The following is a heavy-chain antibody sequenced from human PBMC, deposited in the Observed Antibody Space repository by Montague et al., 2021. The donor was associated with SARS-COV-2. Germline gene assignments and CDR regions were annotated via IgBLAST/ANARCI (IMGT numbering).Heavy chain of an antibody. Sequence: SETRSLTCGVYGGSFSGYFWTWIRQPPGKGLEWIGEINGCGSVTXXPSLKSRLTMSVDTSKRQFSLNLTSVAAADMAVYYCARTSKMDDYVWGSYRFTAFDTWGLGTMVIVSS. J-gene: IGHJ3*02. D-gene: IGHD3-16*02. V-gene: IGHV4-34*01. CDR3: ARTSKMDDYVWGSYRFTAFDT. CDR1: GGSFSGYF. CDR2: INGCGSV.